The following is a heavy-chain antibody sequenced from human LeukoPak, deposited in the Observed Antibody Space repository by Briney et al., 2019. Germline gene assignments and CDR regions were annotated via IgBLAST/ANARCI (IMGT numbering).Heavy chain of an antibody. CDR2: IYYSGST. J-gene: IGHJ3*02. CDR1: GGSISSSSYY. CDR3: ARAIKWLLLPDASDI. V-gene: IGHV4-39*01. Sequence: PSETLSLTCTVSGGSISSSSYYWGWIRQPPGKGLEWIGSIYYSGSTYYNPSLKSRVTISVDTSKNQFSLKLSSVTAADTAVYYCARAIKWLLLPDASDIWGQGTMVTVSS. D-gene: IGHD3-22*01.